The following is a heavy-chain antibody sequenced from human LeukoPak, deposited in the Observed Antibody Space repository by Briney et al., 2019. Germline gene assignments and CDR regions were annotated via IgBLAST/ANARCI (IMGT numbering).Heavy chain of an antibody. CDR1: GYTFTSYY. CDR3: ASGYYYGSGSYLFDP. D-gene: IGHD3-10*01. V-gene: IGHV1-46*01. J-gene: IGHJ5*02. Sequence: ASVKVSCKASGYTFTSYYMHWVRQAPGEGLEWMGIINPTGGSTSYAQKFQGRVTMTRDTSISTAYMELSRLRSDDTAVYYCASGYYYGSGSYLFDPWGQGTLVTVSS. CDR2: INPTGGST.